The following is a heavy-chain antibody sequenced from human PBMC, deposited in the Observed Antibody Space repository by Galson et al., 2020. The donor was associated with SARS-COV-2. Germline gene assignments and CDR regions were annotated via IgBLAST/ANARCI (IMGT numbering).Heavy chain of an antibody. Sequence: GGSLRLSCAASGFTFSSSRMNWVRRAPGKGLEWVSYISTTSSTIYYADSVKGRFTIPRDNAKNSLYLQMNSLRDEDTAVYYCARDLISGAYTVDYWGQGTLVTVSS. J-gene: IGHJ4*02. CDR1: GFTFSSSR. V-gene: IGHV3-48*02. D-gene: IGHD1-26*01. CDR3: ARDLISGAYTVDY. CDR2: ISTTSSTI.